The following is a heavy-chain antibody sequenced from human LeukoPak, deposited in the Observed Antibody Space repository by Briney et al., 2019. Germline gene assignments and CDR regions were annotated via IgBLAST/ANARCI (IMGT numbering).Heavy chain of an antibody. J-gene: IGHJ4*02. CDR1: GFTFSSYA. CDR3: ARITSSSCFDY. D-gene: IGHD6-13*01. Sequence: PGGSLRLSCAASGFTFSSYAMSWVRQAPGKGLEWVSAISGSGGSTYYADSVKGRFTISRDNAKNSLYLQMNSLRAEDTAVYYCARITSSSCFDYWGQGTLVTVSS. CDR2: ISGSGGST. V-gene: IGHV3-23*01.